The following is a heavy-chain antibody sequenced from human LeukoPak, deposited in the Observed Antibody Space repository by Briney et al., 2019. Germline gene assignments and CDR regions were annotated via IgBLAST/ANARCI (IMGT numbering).Heavy chain of an antibody. CDR3: ATGYVWGSFDY. J-gene: IGHJ4*02. D-gene: IGHD3-16*01. CDR2: IRYDGSNK. CDR1: GFTFSSYG. Sequence: GGSLRLSCAASGFTFSSYGMHWVRQAPGKGLEWVAFIRYDGSNKYYADSVKGRFTISRDNSKNTLYLRMNGLRAEDTAVYYCATGYVWGSFDYWGQGTLVTVSS. V-gene: IGHV3-30*02.